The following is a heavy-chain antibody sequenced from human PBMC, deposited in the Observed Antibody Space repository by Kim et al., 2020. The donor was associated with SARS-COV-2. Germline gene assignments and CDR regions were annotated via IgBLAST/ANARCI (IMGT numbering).Heavy chain of an antibody. V-gene: IGHV3-48*02. J-gene: IGHJ6*02. CDR3: ARDLTRYYDSSGYYYYGMDV. D-gene: IGHD3-22*01. Sequence: RFTISRDNAKNSLYLQMNSLRDEDTAVYYCARDLTRYYDSSGYYYYGMDVWGQGTTVTVSS.